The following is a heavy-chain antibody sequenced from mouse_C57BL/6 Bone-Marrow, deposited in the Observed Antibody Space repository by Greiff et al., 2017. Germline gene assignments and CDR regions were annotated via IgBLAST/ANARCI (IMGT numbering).Heavy chain of an antibody. V-gene: IGHV1-81*01. Sequence: QVQLQQSGAELARPGASVKLSCKASGYTFTRYGISWVKQRTGQGLEWIGEIYPRSGNTYYNEKFKGKATLTADKSSSTAYMELRSLTSEDSAVYFCARGNLLHAMDYWGQGTSVTFSS. J-gene: IGHJ4*01. D-gene: IGHD1-1*01. CDR1: GYTFTRYG. CDR2: IYPRSGNT. CDR3: ARGNLLHAMDY.